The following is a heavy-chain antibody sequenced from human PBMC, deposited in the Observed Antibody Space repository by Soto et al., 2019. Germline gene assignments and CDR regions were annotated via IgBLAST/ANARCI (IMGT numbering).Heavy chain of an antibody. CDR3: TGDRNSRVWYKY. CDR2: THYSGST. V-gene: IGHV4-59*01. CDR1: GGPFRSDH. Sequence: SETLSLTCSVSGGPFRSDHWGWMRQTPGKGPEWVGCTHYSGSTMYNPSLRSRVSISIDASRLQFSLRLSSVTAADTAIYYCTGDRNSRVWYKYWSPGTLVTVSS. J-gene: IGHJ4*02. D-gene: IGHD6-19*01.